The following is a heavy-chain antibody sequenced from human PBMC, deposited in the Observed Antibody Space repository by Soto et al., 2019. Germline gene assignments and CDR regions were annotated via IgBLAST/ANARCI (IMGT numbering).Heavy chain of an antibody. D-gene: IGHD3-16*01. CDR3: ASMITPPY. V-gene: IGHV3-48*03. J-gene: IGHJ4*02. CDR1: GFTLSNYD. CDR2: ISSSGNNI. Sequence: PGGSLRLSCAASGFTLSNYDMNWVRQAPGKGLEWVSDISSSGNNIKYADSVKGRFTISRDNAKNSLYLQMTSLRAEDTAVYYCASMITPPYWGRGTLVTVSS.